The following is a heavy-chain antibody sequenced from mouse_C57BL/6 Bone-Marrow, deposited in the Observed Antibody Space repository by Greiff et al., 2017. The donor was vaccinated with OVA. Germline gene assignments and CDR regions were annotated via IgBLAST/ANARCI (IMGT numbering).Heavy chain of an antibody. Sequence: VKLMESGAELARPGASVKMSCKASGYTFTSYTMHWVKQRPGQGLEWIGYINPSSGYTKYNQKFKDKATLTADKSSSTAYMQLSSLTSEDSAVYYCARGGWLLRYFDVWGTGTTVTVSS. CDR3: ARGGWLLRYFDV. J-gene: IGHJ1*03. CDR2: INPSSGYT. D-gene: IGHD2-3*01. V-gene: IGHV1-4*01. CDR1: GYTFTSYT.